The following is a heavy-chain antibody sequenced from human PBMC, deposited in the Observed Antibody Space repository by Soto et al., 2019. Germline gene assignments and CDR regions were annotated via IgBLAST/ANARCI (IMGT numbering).Heavy chain of an antibody. J-gene: IGHJ4*02. D-gene: IGHD4-4*01. Sequence: QVQLVQSGAEVKKPGSSVKVSCKASGGTFSSYTISWVRQAPGQGLEWMGRIIPILGIANYAQKFQGRVTITADKSTSTAYMELRSLRSEDTAVYYCAAPSLEMSTAIDYWCQGTLVTVSS. V-gene: IGHV1-69*02. CDR2: IIPILGIA. CDR1: GGTFSSYT. CDR3: AAPSLEMSTAIDY.